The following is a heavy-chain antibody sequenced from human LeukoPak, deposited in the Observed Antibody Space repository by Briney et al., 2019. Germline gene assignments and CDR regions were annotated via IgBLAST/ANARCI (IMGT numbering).Heavy chain of an antibody. V-gene: IGHV3-33*01. CDR2: IWSDASNT. Sequence: GGSLRLSCAASGFIFSSYGMHWVRQAPGKGLEWVAVIWSDASNTCYTDSVKGRFTISRDNSKNTLYLQMNSLRAEDTAVYYCARTYNIRYFDTWGQGTLVTVSS. CDR1: GFIFSSYG. D-gene: IGHD1-1*01. J-gene: IGHJ4*02. CDR3: ARTYNIRYFDT.